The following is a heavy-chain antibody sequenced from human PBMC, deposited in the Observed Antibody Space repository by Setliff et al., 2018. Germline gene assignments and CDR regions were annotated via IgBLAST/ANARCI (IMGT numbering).Heavy chain of an antibody. V-gene: IGHV1-18*01. CDR1: AHIFSDSA. CDR3: ERLVRHCTRISCQRTSEADL. CDR2: ISAYSGNA. D-gene: IGHD2-15*01. J-gene: IGHJ5*02. Sequence: ASVKVSCKASAHIFSDSAVNWVRQAPGQGLEWVGWISAYSGNAYYAQKFQDRLSMTTDTSTSTAYMELRSLRADDTAVYYCERLVRHCTRISCQRTSEADLWGQGTQVTVSS.